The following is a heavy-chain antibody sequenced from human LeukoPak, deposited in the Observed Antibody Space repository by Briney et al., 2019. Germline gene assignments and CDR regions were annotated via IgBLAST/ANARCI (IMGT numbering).Heavy chain of an antibody. V-gene: IGHV4-34*01. CDR3: ARGGQVYYYDSSGPQFDI. Sequence: SETLSLTCAVYGGSFSGYYWSWIRQPPGKGLEWIGEINHSGSTNYNPSLKSRVTISVDTSKNQFSLKLSSVTAADTAVYYCARGGQVYYYDSSGPQFDIWGQGTMVTVSS. CDR1: GGSFSGYY. D-gene: IGHD3-22*01. J-gene: IGHJ3*02. CDR2: INHSGST.